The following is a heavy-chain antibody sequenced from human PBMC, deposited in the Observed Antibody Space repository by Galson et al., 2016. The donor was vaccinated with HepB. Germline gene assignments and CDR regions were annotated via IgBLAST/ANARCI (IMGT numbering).Heavy chain of an antibody. J-gene: IGHJ4*02. CDR1: GDSVSSNIAA. CDR2: TYYRSKWYN. V-gene: IGHV6-1*01. Sequence: CAISGDSVSSNIAAGNWIRQSPSRGLEWLGRTYYRSKWYNDYVPSVKSRITISPDTSKNQFSLQLKSVTPEDTAVYYCTRVSFLGRGLTNWGQGILVTVSS. CDR3: TRVSFLGRGLTN. D-gene: IGHD2/OR15-2a*01.